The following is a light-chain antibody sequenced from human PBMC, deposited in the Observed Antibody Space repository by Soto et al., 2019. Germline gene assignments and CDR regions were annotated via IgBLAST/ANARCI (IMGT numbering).Light chain of an antibody. Sequence: PEATVTLSCTPTPGARSCYLAWYQQNPGEAPRLLISGASTRATGIPARFRGSGSGTDFTLTISSVEPEDFAVSICQQRSNWPPPFGQGTRL. CDR1: PGARSCY. CDR3: QQRSNWPPP. J-gene: IGKJ5*01. V-gene: IGKV3D-20*02. CDR2: GAS.